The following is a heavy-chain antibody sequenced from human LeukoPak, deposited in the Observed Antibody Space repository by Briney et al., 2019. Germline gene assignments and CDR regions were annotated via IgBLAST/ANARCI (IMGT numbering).Heavy chain of an antibody. V-gene: IGHV4-59*08. Sequence: SETLSLTCTVSGDSISSYCWSWIRQPPGKGLEWIGYIYYSGSTNYNPSLKSRVTISVDTSKNQFSLKLSSVTAADTAVYYCARASSWYVEYSFDYWGQGTLVTVSS. CDR1: GDSISSYC. CDR3: ARASSWYVEYSFDY. CDR2: IYYSGST. J-gene: IGHJ4*02. D-gene: IGHD6-13*01.